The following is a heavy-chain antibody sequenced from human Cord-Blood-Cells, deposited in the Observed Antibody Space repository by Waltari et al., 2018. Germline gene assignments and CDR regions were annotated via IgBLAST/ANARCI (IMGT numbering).Heavy chain of an antibody. CDR2: FLLILGTE. CDR1: GGTFSSYA. D-gene: IGHD3-9*01. J-gene: IGHJ4*02. CDR3: ARVLHYDILTGYFDY. V-gene: IGHV1-69*01. Sequence: QVQLVQSGAEVKKPGSSVKVSCKASGGTFSSYAISWVRQAPGQGLEWMGWFLLILGTENYALKCEGRCTITADESTSTAYMELSRLRSEDTAVYYWARVLHYDILTGYFDYWGQGTLVTVSS.